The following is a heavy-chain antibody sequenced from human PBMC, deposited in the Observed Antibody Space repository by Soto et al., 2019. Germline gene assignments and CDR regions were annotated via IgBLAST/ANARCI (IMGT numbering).Heavy chain of an antibody. CDR2: ISYDGSNK. Sequence: GGSLRLSCAASEFTFSSYGMHWVRQAPGKGLEWVALISYDGSNKYYADSVKGRFTISRDNSKNTLFLQMDSLRAEDTAVYYCAKEPGALADAYGMDVWGQGTTVTVSS. CDR3: AKEPGALADAYGMDV. D-gene: IGHD6-19*01. CDR1: EFTFSSYG. J-gene: IGHJ6*02. V-gene: IGHV3-30*18.